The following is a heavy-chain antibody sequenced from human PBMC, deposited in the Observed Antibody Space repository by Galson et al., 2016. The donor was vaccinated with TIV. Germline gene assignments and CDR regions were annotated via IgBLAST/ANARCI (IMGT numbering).Heavy chain of an antibody. CDR1: GGSFSNYA. V-gene: IGHV1-69*13. D-gene: IGHD6-13*01. CDR2: IFPIFRSP. Sequence: SVKVSCKASGGSFSNYAINWVRQAPGQGLEWMGGIFPIFRSPNYAQRFQGRVTITADESTSTAFVELSSLRSDDTAVYYCARPSDSSWYFDLWGRGTPVIVSS. J-gene: IGHJ2*01. CDR3: ARPSDSSWYFDL.